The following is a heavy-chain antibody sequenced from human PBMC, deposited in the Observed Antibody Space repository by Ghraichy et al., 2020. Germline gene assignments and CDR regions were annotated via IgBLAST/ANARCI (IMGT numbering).Heavy chain of an antibody. CDR1: GFTFSDHH. CDR3: GRVYYFQGSGHYTDL. Sequence: GGSLRLSCAASGFTFSDHHMDWVRQAPGKGLEWVGRIRKEGNTYTTDYAASLEGRITISRDDSKNSLFLQMSSLSVDDTAVYYCGRVYYFQGSGHYTDLWGQGTLVTVSS. CDR2: IRKEGNTYTT. D-gene: IGHD3-3*01. J-gene: IGHJ1*01. V-gene: IGHV3-72*01.